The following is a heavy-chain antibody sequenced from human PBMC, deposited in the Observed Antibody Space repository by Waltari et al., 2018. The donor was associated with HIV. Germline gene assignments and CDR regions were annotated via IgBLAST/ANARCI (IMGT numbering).Heavy chain of an antibody. D-gene: IGHD5-18*01. CDR1: GFTLRNFA. V-gene: IGHV3-33*01. Sequence: VQLVESGGGVVQPGRSLRLSCAASGFTLRNFAMNWVRQAPGKGLEWVGNIYYDGSKKFYGDSVRGRFTISRDNSKQILYLQMNSLRVEDTALYYCARDYNYAPDYWGQGTLVVVSS. CDR3: ARDYNYAPDY. CDR2: IYYDGSKK. J-gene: IGHJ4*02.